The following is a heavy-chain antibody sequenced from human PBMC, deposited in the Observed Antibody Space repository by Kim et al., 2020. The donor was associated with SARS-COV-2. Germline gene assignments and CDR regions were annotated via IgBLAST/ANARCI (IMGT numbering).Heavy chain of an antibody. D-gene: IGHD2-2*03. CDR3: AHGFVEFEY. Sequence: GSEKRYVDSVKGRFSISRDNGKNSLYLQMNSLRAEDTAVYYCAHGFVEFEYWGQGTLVTVSS. V-gene: IGHV3-7*03. J-gene: IGHJ4*02. CDR2: GSEK.